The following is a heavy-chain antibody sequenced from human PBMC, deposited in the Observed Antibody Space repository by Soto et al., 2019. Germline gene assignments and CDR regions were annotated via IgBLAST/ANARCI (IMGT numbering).Heavy chain of an antibody. CDR2: IYYSGGT. CDR1: GGSISRGDYY. Sequence: QVQLQESGPGLVKPSQTLSLTCTVSGGSISRGDYYWSWIRQPPGKGLEWIGYIYYSGGTYYNPSLKSRVTISVDTSKNQFSLKLSSVTAADTAVYYCARDQGYSSGWVDYWGQGTLVTVSS. CDR3: ARDQGYSSGWVDY. D-gene: IGHD6-19*01. J-gene: IGHJ4*02. V-gene: IGHV4-30-4*01.